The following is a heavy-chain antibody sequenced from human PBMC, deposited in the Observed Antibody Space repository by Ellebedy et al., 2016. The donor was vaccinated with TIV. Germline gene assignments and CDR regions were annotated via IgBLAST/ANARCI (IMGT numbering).Heavy chain of an antibody. CDR1: GYTFTSYG. D-gene: IGHD3-10*01. Sequence: ASVKVSXXASGYTFTSYGISWVRQAPGQGLEWMGWISAYNGNTNYAQKLQGRVTMTTDTSTSTAYMELSSLRSEDTAVYYCARGDGSGSEEVYYYYYMDVWGKGTTVTVSS. CDR2: ISAYNGNT. CDR3: ARGDGSGSEEVYYYYYMDV. J-gene: IGHJ6*03. V-gene: IGHV1-18*01.